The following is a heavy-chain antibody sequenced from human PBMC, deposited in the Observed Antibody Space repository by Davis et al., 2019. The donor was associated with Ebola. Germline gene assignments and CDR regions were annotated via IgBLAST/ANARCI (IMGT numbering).Heavy chain of an antibody. Sequence: GESLKISCAASGFTFSNFAMSWIRQAPGKGLEWVSYISSSGSTIYYADSVKGRFTISRDNAKNSLYLQMNSLRAEDTAVYYCARDGVTPYYYYGMDVWGKGTTVTVSS. CDR3: ARDGVTPYYYYGMDV. J-gene: IGHJ6*04. CDR1: GFTFSNFA. D-gene: IGHD3-3*01. CDR2: ISSSGSTI. V-gene: IGHV3-11*01.